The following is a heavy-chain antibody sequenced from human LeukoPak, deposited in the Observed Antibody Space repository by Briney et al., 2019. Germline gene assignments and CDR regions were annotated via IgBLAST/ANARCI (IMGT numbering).Heavy chain of an antibody. CDR3: ASAQGPFDY. CDR1: GFIFRNYG. J-gene: IGHJ4*02. V-gene: IGHV3-30*02. CDR2: IRHDGSHK. Sequence: GGSLRLSCTASGFIFRNYGMHWVRQAPGKGLEWVAFIRHDGSHKSYADSMKGRFTISRDNSKNTLYLQMNSLRAEDTAVYYCASAQGPFDYWGQGVLVTVSS.